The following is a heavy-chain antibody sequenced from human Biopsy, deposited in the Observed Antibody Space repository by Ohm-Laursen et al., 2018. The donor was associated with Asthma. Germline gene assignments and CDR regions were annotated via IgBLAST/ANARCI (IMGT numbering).Heavy chain of an antibody. CDR2: IIPIFGTA. CDR1: GDSFSNYA. Sequence: SVKVSCKVSGDSFSNYAISWVRQAPGQGLEWMGGIIPIFGTANYAQKFQGRVTITADESTSTAYMELSSLRSEDTAVYYCAESDYYGSGYYYGMDVWGQGTTVTVSS. V-gene: IGHV1-69*13. D-gene: IGHD3-10*01. J-gene: IGHJ6*02. CDR3: AESDYYGSGYYYGMDV.